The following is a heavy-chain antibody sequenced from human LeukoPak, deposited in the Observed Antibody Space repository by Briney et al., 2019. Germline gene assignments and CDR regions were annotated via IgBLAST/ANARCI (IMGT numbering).Heavy chain of an antibody. Sequence: ASVKVSCKASGYTFTGYYMHWVRQAPGQGLEWMGWINPNSGCTNYAQKIQGWVTITRDTSISTAYMELSRLRSDDTAVYYCARAAVRIVVVPAAIGYWGQGTLVTVSS. CDR2: INPNSGCT. CDR3: ARAAVRIVVVPAAIGY. V-gene: IGHV1-2*04. D-gene: IGHD2-2*01. J-gene: IGHJ4*02. CDR1: GYTFTGYY.